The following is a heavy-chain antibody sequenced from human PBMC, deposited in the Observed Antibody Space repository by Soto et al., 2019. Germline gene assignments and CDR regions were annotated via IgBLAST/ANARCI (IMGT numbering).Heavy chain of an antibody. Sequence: GESLKISCKGSGYSFTSYWISWVRQMPGKGLERMGRIDPSDSYTNYSPSFQGHVTITADKSISTAYLQWSSLKASDTAMYYCARQVIVVVTDYYYYGMDVWGQGTTVTVSS. CDR2: IDPSDSYT. J-gene: IGHJ6*02. CDR3: ARQVIVVVTDYYYYGMDV. CDR1: GYSFTSYW. V-gene: IGHV5-10-1*01. D-gene: IGHD3-22*01.